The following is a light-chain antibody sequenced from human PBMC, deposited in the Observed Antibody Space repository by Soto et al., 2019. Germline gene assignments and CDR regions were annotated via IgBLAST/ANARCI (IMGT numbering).Light chain of an antibody. V-gene: IGLV2-14*01. J-gene: IGLJ2*01. CDR3: SSYTSSSTRV. CDR2: YVS. CDR1: SSDVGGYNY. Sequence: QSALTQPASVSGSPGQSITISCTGTSSDVGGYNYVSWYQQHPGKAPKLMIYYVSNRPSGVSNRFSGSKSGNTASLTISGLQAEDEADYYCSSYTSSSTRVFGGGTQLTVL.